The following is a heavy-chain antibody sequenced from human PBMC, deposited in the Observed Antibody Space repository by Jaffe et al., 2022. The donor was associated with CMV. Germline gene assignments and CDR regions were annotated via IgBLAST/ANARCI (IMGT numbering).Heavy chain of an antibody. J-gene: IGHJ5*02. CDR1: GGSISSSSYY. Sequence: QLQLQESGPGLVKPSETLSLTCTVSGGSISSSSYYWGWIRQPPGKGLEWIGSIYYSGSTYYNPSLKSRVTISVDTSKNQFSLKLSSVTAADTAVYYCARLTPLRFLEWLSNWGGWFDPWGQGTLVTVSS. CDR2: IYYSGST. V-gene: IGHV4-39*01. CDR3: ARLTPLRFLEWLSNWGGWFDP. D-gene: IGHD3-3*01.